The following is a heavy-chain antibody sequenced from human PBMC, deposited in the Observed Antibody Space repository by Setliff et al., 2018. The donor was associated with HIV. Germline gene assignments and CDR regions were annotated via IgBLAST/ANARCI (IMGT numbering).Heavy chain of an antibody. V-gene: IGHV1-3*01. D-gene: IGHD6-19*01. CDR3: ARGNGEHGHWGQGTLVTVSSGKCSGCYLSDY. CDR1: GYTFSTNA. Sequence: ASVKVSCKAFGYTFSTNAIHWVRQAPGQRLEWMGYINAGDDNTRYSEKFQGRVTITRDTSANTAYMELTSLTSDDTAVYFCARGNGEHGHWGQGTLVTVSSGKCSGCYLSDYWGLGTLVTVSS. J-gene: IGHJ4*02. CDR2: INAGDDNT.